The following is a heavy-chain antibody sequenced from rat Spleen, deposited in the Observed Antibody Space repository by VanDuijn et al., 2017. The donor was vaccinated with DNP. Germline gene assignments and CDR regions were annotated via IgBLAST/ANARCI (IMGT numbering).Heavy chain of an antibody. Sequence: EVQLVESGGDLVQPGKSLKLSCVASGFTFNNYWMAWIRQVPGKGLEWVATISYDGNSTYYRDSVKGRFTVSRDNVKSTLYLQMDSLRSEDTATYYCARPDYWGQGTLVTVSS. CDR3: ARPDY. CDR2: ISYDGNST. V-gene: IGHV5-29*01. CDR1: GFTFNNYW. J-gene: IGHJ3*01.